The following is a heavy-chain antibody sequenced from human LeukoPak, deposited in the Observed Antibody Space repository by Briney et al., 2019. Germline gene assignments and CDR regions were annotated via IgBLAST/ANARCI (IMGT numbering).Heavy chain of an antibody. Sequence: ASVKVSCKASGYTFTDYYIHWVRRAPGQGLEWMGWIDPRSGGTKCTQKFQGRVTMTRDTSISTVYRDLSGLTFDDTAVYYCATDNYGTLDYWGQGTLVTVSS. CDR3: ATDNYGTLDY. V-gene: IGHV1-2*02. CDR2: IDPRSGGT. CDR1: GYTFTDYY. D-gene: IGHD3-16*01. J-gene: IGHJ4*02.